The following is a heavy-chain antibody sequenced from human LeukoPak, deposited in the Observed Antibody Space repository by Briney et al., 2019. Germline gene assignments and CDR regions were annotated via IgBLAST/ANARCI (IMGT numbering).Heavy chain of an antibody. J-gene: IGHJ4*02. CDR3: ARGRGMITFGGVIVTPYYFDY. D-gene: IGHD3-16*02. Sequence: PGRSLRLSCAASGFTFSSYGMHWVRQAPGKGLEWVAVIWYDGSNKYYADSVKGRFTISRDNSKNTLYLQMNSLRAEDTAVYYCARGRGMITFGGVIVTPYYFDYWGQGTLVTVSS. CDR2: IWYDGSNK. V-gene: IGHV3-33*01. CDR1: GFTFSSYG.